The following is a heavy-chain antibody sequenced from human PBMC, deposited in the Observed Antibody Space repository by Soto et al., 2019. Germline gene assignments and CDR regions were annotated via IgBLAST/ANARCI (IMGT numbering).Heavy chain of an antibody. CDR3: ARGSDFDWLLLGWFDP. J-gene: IGHJ5*02. CDR1: GGSFSGYY. Sequence: SETLSLTCAVYGGSFSGYYWSWIRQPPGKGLEWIGEINHSGSTNYNPSLKSRVTISVDTSKNQFSLKLSSVTAADTAVYYCARGSDFDWLLLGWFDPWGQGTLVTVSS. V-gene: IGHV4-34*01. D-gene: IGHD3-9*01. CDR2: INHSGST.